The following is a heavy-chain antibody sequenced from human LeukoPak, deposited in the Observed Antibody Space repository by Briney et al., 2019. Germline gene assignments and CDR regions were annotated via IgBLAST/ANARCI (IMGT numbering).Heavy chain of an antibody. CDR1: GYTFNSYS. D-gene: IGHD5-12*01. CDR3: ARLWASSGYDSLYYFDY. V-gene: IGHV1-3*01. J-gene: IGHJ4*02. Sequence: ASVKVSCKASGYTFNSYSIHWVRQAPGQRLEWMGWINAGNGNTKYSQKFQGRVTITRDTSASTAYMELSSLRSEDTAVYYCARLWASSGYDSLYYFDYWGQGTLVTVSS. CDR2: INAGNGNT.